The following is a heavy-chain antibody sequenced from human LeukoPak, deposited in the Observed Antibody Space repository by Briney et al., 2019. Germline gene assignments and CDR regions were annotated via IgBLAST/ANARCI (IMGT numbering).Heavy chain of an antibody. Sequence: SETLSLTCTVSGYSISSGYYWGWIRQPPGKGLEWIGSIYHSGSTYYNPSLKSRVTISVDTSKNQFSLKLSSVTAADTAVYYCAREPGYDFPNWFDPWGQGTLVTVSS. J-gene: IGHJ5*02. CDR1: GYSISSGYY. CDR3: AREPGYDFPNWFDP. D-gene: IGHD5-12*01. CDR2: IYHSGST. V-gene: IGHV4-38-2*02.